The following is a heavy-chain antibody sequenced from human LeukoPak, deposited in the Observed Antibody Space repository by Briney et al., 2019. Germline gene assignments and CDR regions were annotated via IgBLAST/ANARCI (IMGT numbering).Heavy chain of an antibody. CDR3: ARPAQYCINGVCYFWFDS. D-gene: IGHD2-8*01. CDR2: INPNNGDT. J-gene: IGHJ5*01. CDR1: GYTFTGYY. V-gene: IGHV1-2*02. Sequence: ASVKVSCKASGYTFTGYYMHWVRQAPGQGLEWMGWINPNNGDTHYAQKFQGTVTMTRDTSISTAYMELSSLRSDDTAVYYCARPAQYCINGVCYFWFDSWGQGTLVTVSS.